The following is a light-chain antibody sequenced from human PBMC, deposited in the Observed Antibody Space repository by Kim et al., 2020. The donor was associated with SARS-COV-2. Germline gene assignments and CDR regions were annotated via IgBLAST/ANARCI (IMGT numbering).Light chain of an antibody. V-gene: IGLV1-44*01. Sequence: ELTQPPSASGTPGQRVTISCSGSSSNIGSNTVNWYQQLPGTAPKLLIYSNNQRPSGVPDRFSGSKSGTSASLAISGLQYEDEADYYCAAWDDSLNGYVFGTGTKVTVL. CDR1: SSNIGSNT. CDR3: AAWDDSLNGYV. J-gene: IGLJ1*01. CDR2: SNN.